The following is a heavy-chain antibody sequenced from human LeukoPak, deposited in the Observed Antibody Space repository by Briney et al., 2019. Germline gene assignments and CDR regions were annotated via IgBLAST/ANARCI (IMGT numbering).Heavy chain of an antibody. CDR3: AASLPNIVVVPAAKGPFGS. D-gene: IGHD2-2*01. V-gene: IGHV3-23*01. J-gene: IGHJ5*02. CDR2: INGGGGGGT. CDR1: GFTFSNYA. Sequence: GGSLRLSCAASGFTFSNYAMSWVRQAPGKGLEWVSGINGGGGGGTFHADSVRGRFTISRDNSKNTLYLQMSSLRAEDTAVYYCAASLPNIVVVPAAKGPFGSWGQGTLATVSS.